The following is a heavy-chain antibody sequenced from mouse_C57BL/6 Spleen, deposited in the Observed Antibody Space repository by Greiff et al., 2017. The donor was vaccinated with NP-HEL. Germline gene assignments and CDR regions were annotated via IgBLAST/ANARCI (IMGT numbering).Heavy chain of an antibody. CDR3: ARRCDDYDVWAMDY. V-gene: IGHV1-66*01. D-gene: IGHD2-4*01. Sequence: QVQLQQSGPELVKPGASVKISCKASGYSFTSYYIHWVKQRPGQGLEWIGWIYPGSGNTKYNEKFKGKATLTADTSSSTAYMQLSSLTSEDSAVYYCARRCDDYDVWAMDYWGQGTSVTVSS. J-gene: IGHJ4*01. CDR2: IYPGSGNT. CDR1: GYSFTSYY.